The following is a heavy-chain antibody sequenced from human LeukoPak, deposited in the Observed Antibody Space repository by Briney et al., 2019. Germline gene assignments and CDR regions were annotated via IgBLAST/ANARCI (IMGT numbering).Heavy chain of an antibody. Sequence: QPGGSLRLSCAASGFTFSTHSMNWVRQAPGRGLEWVSYIEGSISKTSYADSVKGRFTISRDNAKNSLYLQMNSLRAEDTAVYYCARDSKILAGTVGYFDYWGQGTLVTVSS. D-gene: IGHD6-19*01. CDR1: GFTFSTHS. CDR3: ARDSKILAGTVGYFDY. V-gene: IGHV3-48*01. J-gene: IGHJ4*02. CDR2: IEGSISKT.